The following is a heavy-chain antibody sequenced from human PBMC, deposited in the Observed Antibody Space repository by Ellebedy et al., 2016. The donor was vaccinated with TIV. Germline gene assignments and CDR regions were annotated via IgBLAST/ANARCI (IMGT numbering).Heavy chain of an antibody. D-gene: IGHD3-22*01. J-gene: IGHJ4*02. CDR2: LHSGGNT. CDR3: PRGSAYYNY. Sequence: GESLKISCAASGFSVSSSYLTWVRQAPEKGLEWVSVLHSGGNTNYADSVKGRFTISRDNSKNTLYLQMNSLRAEDTAIYYCPRGSAYYNYWGQGTLVTVSS. CDR1: GFSVSSSY. V-gene: IGHV3-53*03.